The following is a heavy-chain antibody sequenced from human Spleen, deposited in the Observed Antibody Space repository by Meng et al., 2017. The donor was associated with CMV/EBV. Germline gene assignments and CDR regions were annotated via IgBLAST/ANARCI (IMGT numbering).Heavy chain of an antibody. CDR2: IYYNGST. J-gene: IGHJ6*02. D-gene: IGHD3-3*01. CDR3: ARGGGSGTTIFGVSYYGMDV. Sequence: GAYYWSWIRQHPGKGLGWIGYIYYNGSTYYNQSLRSRVTISVDTSKNHFSLKLSSVIAADTAVYYCARGGGSGTTIFGVSYYGMDVWGQGTTVTVSS. V-gene: IGHV4-31*02. CDR1: GAYY.